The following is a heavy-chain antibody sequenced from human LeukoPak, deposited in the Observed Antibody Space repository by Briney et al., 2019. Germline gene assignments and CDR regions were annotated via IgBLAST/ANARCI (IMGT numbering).Heavy chain of an antibody. D-gene: IGHD3-10*01. CDR2: INPSGGST. J-gene: IGHJ4*02. V-gene: IGHV1-46*01. Sequence: ASVKVSCKASGYTFTSYYMHWVRQAPGQGLEWMGIINPSGGSTSYAQKFQGRVTMTGDMSTSTVYMELSSLRSEDTAVYYCARDGGWFGELYYFDYWGQGTLVTVSS. CDR3: ARDGGWFGELYYFDY. CDR1: GYTFTSYY.